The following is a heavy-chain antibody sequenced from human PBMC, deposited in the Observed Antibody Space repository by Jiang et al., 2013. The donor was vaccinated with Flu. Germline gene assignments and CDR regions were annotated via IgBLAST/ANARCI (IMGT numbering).Heavy chain of an antibody. CDR2: VIPMFGTT. J-gene: IGHJ2*01. Sequence: SGAEVKKPGSSVKVSCKASGGTFTVISWVRQAPGHGLEWMGGVIPMFGTTNYAQKFKGRLTITADGPANTIYMELSSLRSEDTAVYYCARDSSSEAYPLLLYYFDVWGRDTLVTVSS. D-gene: IGHD2/OR15-2a*01. CDR1: GGTFTV. V-gene: IGHV1-69*01. CDR3: ARDSSSEAYPLLLYYFDV.